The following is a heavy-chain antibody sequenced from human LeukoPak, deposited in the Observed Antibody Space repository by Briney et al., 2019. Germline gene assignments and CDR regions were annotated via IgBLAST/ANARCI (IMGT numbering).Heavy chain of an antibody. J-gene: IGHJ4*02. CDR3: AIDTAYSSSWTWFDY. Sequence: SGGSLRLSCAASGFTFSSYEMNWVRQAPGKGLEWVSYISSSGSTIYYADSVKGRFTISRDNAKNSLYLQMNSLRAEDTAVYYCAIDTAYSSSWTWFDYWGQGTLVTVSS. D-gene: IGHD6-13*01. CDR1: GFTFSSYE. CDR2: ISSSGSTI. V-gene: IGHV3-48*03.